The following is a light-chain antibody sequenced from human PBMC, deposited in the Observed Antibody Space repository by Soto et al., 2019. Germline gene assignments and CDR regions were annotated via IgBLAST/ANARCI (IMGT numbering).Light chain of an antibody. CDR2: GAS. V-gene: IGKV3-20*01. CDR3: QQYSRSPLT. J-gene: IGKJ4*01. CDR1: QSVTSNY. Sequence: PGERAPLSCRASQSVTSNYLAWYQQKPGQAPRLLIHGASSRATGIPDRFSGSGSGTDFTLTISRLEPEDFVVYYCQQYSRSPLTFGGGTKVDNK.